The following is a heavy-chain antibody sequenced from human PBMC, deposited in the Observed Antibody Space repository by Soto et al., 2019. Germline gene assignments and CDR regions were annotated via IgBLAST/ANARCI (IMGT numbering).Heavy chain of an antibody. CDR1: GYTFTSYD. J-gene: IGHJ3*02. Sequence: GASVKVSCKASGYTFTSYDINWVRQATGQGLEWMGWMNPNSGNTGYAQKFQGRVTMTRNTSISTAYMELSSLRSEDTAVYYCAVVPVATPVGAFDIWGQGTMVTVSS. CDR3: AVVPVATPVGAFDI. CDR2: MNPNSGNT. D-gene: IGHD2-2*01. V-gene: IGHV1-8*01.